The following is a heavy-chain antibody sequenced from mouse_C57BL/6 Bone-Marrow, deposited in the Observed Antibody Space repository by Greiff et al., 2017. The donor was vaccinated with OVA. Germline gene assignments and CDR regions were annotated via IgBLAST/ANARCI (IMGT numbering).Heavy chain of an antibody. Sequence: QVQLQQPGAELVMPGASVKLSCKASGYTFTSYWMHWVKQRPGQGLEWIGEIDPSDSYTNYNQKFKGKSTLTVDKSSSTAYMQLSSLTSEDSAVYYCARTMGMDYWGQATSVTVSS. CDR3: ARTMGMDY. CDR2: IDPSDSYT. D-gene: IGHD1-1*02. V-gene: IGHV1-69*01. CDR1: GYTFTSYW. J-gene: IGHJ4*01.